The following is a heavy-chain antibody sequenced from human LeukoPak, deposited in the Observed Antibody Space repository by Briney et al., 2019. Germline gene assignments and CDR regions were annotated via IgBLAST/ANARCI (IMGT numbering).Heavy chain of an antibody. CDR2: ISSSSSTI. Sequence: GGSLRLSCAASGFTFSSYSMNWVSQAPGKGLEWVSYISSSSSTIYYGDSVKGRFTISRDNAKNSLYLQMSSLRAEDTAAYYCARDPRAAAGFDYWGQGILVTVSS. J-gene: IGHJ4*02. V-gene: IGHV3-48*01. CDR3: ARDPRAAAGFDY. CDR1: GFTFSSYS. D-gene: IGHD6-13*01.